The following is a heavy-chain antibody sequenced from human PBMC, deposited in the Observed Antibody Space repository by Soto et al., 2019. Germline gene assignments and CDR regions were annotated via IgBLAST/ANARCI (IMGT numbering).Heavy chain of an antibody. CDR1: GFTVSRSY. Sequence: EVQLVESGGDLVQPGGSLRLSCAASGFTVSRSYMSWVRQAPGKGLEWVSTVYSDDSTYYAASVKGRFSISRDNSKTTLYLQMLSLRAEDTAVYYCAINSGRDWAEYFQHWGQGTLVTVSS. CDR3: AINSGRDWAEYFQH. V-gene: IGHV3-66*01. D-gene: IGHD2-21*01. J-gene: IGHJ1*01. CDR2: VYSDDST.